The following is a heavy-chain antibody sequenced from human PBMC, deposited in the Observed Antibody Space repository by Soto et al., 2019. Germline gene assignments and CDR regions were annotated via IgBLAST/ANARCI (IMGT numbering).Heavy chain of an antibody. J-gene: IGHJ4*02. CDR2: IFSNDEK. CDR1: GFSLSNARMG. V-gene: IGHV2-26*01. Sequence: QVTLKESGPVLVKPTETLTLTCTVSGFSLSNARMGVSWIRQRPGKALEWLAQIFSNDEKSYSTSLKSRLTISKDTSKSQVVLTMTNMDPVDTATYYCARRLGPRNYDFWSGYYTGSYFDYWGQGTLVTVSS. CDR3: ARRLGPRNYDFWSGYYTGSYFDY. D-gene: IGHD3-3*01.